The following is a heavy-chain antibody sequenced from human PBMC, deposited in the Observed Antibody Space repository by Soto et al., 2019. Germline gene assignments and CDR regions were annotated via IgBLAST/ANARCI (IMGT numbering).Heavy chain of an antibody. V-gene: IGHV3-33*01. CDR2: IWYDGSNK. CDR3: AREKMDYAFDY. Sequence: GALLVDCAACGFTCSSYGMQWVRQAPGKGLEWVAVIWYDGSNKYYADSVKGRFTISRDNSKNTLYLQMNSLRAADTAVYYCAREKMDYAFDYWGQGTLVTVYS. J-gene: IGHJ4*02. CDR1: GFTCSSYG. D-gene: IGHD4-17*01.